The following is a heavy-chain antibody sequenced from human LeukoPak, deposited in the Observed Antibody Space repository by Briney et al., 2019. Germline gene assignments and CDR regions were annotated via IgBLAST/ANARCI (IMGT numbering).Heavy chain of an antibody. CDR2: MNPNSGNT. D-gene: IGHD4-17*01. V-gene: IGHV1-8*01. CDR1: GYTFTSYD. J-gene: IGHJ4*02. Sequence: ASVNVSCKASGYTFTSYDIDWVRQATGQGLEWMGWMNPNSGNTGYAQKFQGRVTMTRNTSISTAYMELSSLRSEDTAVYYCASTTVSTRGFDYWGQGTLVTVSS. CDR3: ASTTVSTRGFDY.